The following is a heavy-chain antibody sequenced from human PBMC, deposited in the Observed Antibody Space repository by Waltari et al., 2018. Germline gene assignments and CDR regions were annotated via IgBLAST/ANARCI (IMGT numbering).Heavy chain of an antibody. V-gene: IGHV4-4*07. Sequence: QVQLQESGPGLVKTSETLSLTCTVSGGSISSYYWSWIRPPAGKGLEWIGRIYTSGSTNYNPSLKSRVTMSVDTSKNQFSLKLSSVTAADTAVYYCARDVHCSSTSCYRYYYYMDVWGKGTTVTISS. CDR1: GGSISSYY. D-gene: IGHD2-2*02. CDR3: ARDVHCSSTSCYRYYYYMDV. CDR2: IYTSGST. J-gene: IGHJ6*03.